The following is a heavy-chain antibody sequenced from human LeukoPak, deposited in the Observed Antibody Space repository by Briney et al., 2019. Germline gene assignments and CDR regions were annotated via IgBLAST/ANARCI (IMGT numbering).Heavy chain of an antibody. D-gene: IGHD5-18*01. Sequence: PGGSLRLSCTASGFTFSTYSLNWGRQAPGKGLEWVSFISSTISHIYYADSVKGRLTISRDNAKNSMYLQMSSRRAEDTAVYYCARGERGSSYGALDHWGQGALVTVSS. V-gene: IGHV3-21*01. J-gene: IGHJ4*02. CDR2: ISSTISHI. CDR3: ARGERGSSYGALDH. CDR1: GFTFSTYS.